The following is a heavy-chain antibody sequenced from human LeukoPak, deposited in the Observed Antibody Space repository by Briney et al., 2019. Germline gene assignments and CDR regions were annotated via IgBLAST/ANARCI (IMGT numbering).Heavy chain of an antibody. CDR2: INTGGSTT. J-gene: IGHJ3*02. D-gene: IGHD3-10*01. Sequence: QSGGSLRLSCAASGFTFSSYWMHWVRQAPGKGLVWVSRINTGGSTTDYADSVKGRFTISRDNAKNTLYLQMNSLRAEDTAVYYCARVYYYGSGSYYPDIWGQGTMVTVSS. V-gene: IGHV3-74*01. CDR1: GFTFSSYW. CDR3: ARVYYYGSGSYYPDI.